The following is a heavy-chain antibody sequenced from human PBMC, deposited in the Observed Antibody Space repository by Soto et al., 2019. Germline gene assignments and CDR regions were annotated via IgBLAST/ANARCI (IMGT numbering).Heavy chain of an antibody. J-gene: IGHJ6*02. V-gene: IGHV3-30*18. CDR1: GFTFNNHG. Sequence: GGSLRLSCAASGFTFNNHGMHWVRQAPGKGLEWVAVISYDGSNRYYTDSVKGRFTISGDNSKNTLYLQMNSLRAEDTAVYYCAKDLAVAIIYYGMDVWGQGTTVTVSS. CDR3: AKDLAVAIIYYGMDV. D-gene: IGHD2-21*01. CDR2: ISYDGSNR.